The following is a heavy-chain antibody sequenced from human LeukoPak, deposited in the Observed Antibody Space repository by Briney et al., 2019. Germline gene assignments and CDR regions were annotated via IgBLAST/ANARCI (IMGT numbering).Heavy chain of an antibody. V-gene: IGHV4-59*01. Sequence: SETLSLTCTVSGGSISSYYWSWIRQPPGKGLEWIGCIYYSGSTNYNPSLKSRVTISVDTSKNQFSLKLSSVTAADTAVYYCARDNPNVRQGYFDYWGQGTLVTVSS. CDR3: ARDNPNVRQGYFDY. CDR1: GGSISSYY. D-gene: IGHD6-6*01. J-gene: IGHJ4*02. CDR2: IYYSGST.